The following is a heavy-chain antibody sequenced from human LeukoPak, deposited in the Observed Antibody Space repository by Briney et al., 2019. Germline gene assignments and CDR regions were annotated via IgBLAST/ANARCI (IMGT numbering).Heavy chain of an antibody. CDR2: INPSGGST. D-gene: IGHD3-22*01. CDR3: ARGTYYYDSGGYYNDY. V-gene: IGHV1-46*01. Sequence: ASVKASCKASGYTFTSYYMHWVRQAPGQGLEWMGIINPSGGSTSYAQKFQGRVTMTRNTSITTAYMELSSLRSEDTAVYFCARGTYYYDSGGYYNDYWGQGTLVTVSS. J-gene: IGHJ4*02. CDR1: GYTFTSYY.